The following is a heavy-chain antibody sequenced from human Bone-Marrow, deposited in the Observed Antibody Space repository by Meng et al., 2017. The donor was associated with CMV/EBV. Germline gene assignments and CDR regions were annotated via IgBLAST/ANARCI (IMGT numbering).Heavy chain of an antibody. Sequence: ASVKVSCKASGYIFSDNYIHWVRQAPGQGLEWMGWINPNSGGTNFAEKFQGRVTMTSDTSISTASMELSRLRSDDTAVYYCARSHSSGTYSLVDYWGQGTLVTVSS. V-gene: IGHV1-2*02. CDR3: ARSHSSGTYSLVDY. CDR2: INPNSGGT. J-gene: IGHJ4*02. D-gene: IGHD1-26*01. CDR1: GYIFSDNY.